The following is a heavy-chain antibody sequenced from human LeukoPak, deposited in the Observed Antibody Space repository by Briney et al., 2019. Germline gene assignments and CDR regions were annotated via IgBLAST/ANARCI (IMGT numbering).Heavy chain of an antibody. V-gene: IGHV4-39*01. J-gene: IGHJ3*02. D-gene: IGHD2-2*01. CDR2: IYYSGST. CDR1: GGSISSSSYY. Sequence: PSETLSLTCTVSGGSISSSSYYWGWIRQPPGKGLEWIGSIYYSGSTYYNPSLKSRVTISVDTSKNQFSLKLGSVTAADTAVYYCARLTGYQLLSAAFDIWGQGTMVTVSS. CDR3: ARLTGYQLLSAAFDI.